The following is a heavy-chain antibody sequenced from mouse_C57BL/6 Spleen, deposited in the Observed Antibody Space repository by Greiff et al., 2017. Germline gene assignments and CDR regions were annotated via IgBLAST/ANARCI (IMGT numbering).Heavy chain of an antibody. CDR2: IYPGSGNT. Sequence: QVQLQQSGAELVRPGASVKLSCKASGYTFTDYYINWVKQRPGQGLEWIARIYPGSGNTYYNEKFKGKATLTAEKSSSTAYMQLSSLTSEDSAVYFCARTIYYDYYYYAMDYWGQGTSVTVSS. D-gene: IGHD2-4*01. CDR3: ARTIYYDYYYYAMDY. V-gene: IGHV1-76*01. CDR1: GYTFTDYY. J-gene: IGHJ4*01.